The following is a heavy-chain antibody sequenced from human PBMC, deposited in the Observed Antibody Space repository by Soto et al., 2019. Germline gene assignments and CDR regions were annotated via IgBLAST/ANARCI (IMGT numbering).Heavy chain of an antibody. Sequence: QVQLVQSGAEVKEPGSSVKVSCKASGGGKLRDYRTTWVRRAPGQGLEWMGGIITKLGCAHYAQNFHGRVTNTADESTNTSYMELRILRADDTAVSYCARVGDGYNFGVVYWGQGTPVNVSS. CDR2: IITKLGCA. D-gene: IGHD2-21*01. V-gene: IGHV1-69*01. CDR1: GGGKLRDYR. CDR3: ARVGDGYNFGVVY. J-gene: IGHJ4*02.